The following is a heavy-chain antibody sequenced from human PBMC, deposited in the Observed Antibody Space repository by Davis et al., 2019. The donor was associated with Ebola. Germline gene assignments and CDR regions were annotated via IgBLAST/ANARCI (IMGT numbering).Heavy chain of an antibody. D-gene: IGHD3-3*01. Sequence: PSETLSLTCTVSGASISSYYWSWIRQPPGKGLEWIGYIYYSGSTNYNPSLKSRVTISVDTSKNQFSLKLSSVTAADTAVYYCARGARGLFGALMEMFDSWGQGTLVSV. J-gene: IGHJ4*02. CDR2: IYYSGST. V-gene: IGHV4-59*01. CDR3: ARGARGLFGALMEMFDS. CDR1: GASISSYY.